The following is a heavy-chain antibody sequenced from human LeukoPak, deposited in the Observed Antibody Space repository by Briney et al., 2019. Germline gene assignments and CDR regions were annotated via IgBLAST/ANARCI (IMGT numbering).Heavy chain of an antibody. CDR1: GYTFTSYA. D-gene: IGHD4-23*01. CDR3: ARDKAVTTEVTQHFQH. CDR2: INAGNGNT. Sequence: GASVKVSCKASGYTFTSYAMHWVRQAPGQRLEWMGWINAGNGNTKYSQKFQGRVTMTRDTSISTAYMELSRLRSDDTAVYYCARDKAVTTEVTQHFQHWGQGTLVTVSS. J-gene: IGHJ1*01. V-gene: IGHV1-3*01.